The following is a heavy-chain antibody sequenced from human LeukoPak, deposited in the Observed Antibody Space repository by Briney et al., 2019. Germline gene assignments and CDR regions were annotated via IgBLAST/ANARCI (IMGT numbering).Heavy chain of an antibody. D-gene: IGHD6-13*01. CDR1: GGSISSSSCY. CDR2: VCYSGST. J-gene: IGHJ4*02. Sequence: PSETLSLTCTVSGGSISSSSCYWDWVRQPPGTGLEWIGSVCYSGSTYYNPSLMSRVTIPVDTSKNQFSLRLNSMPAADTAVYYCARRGRGAADGTKSIDYWGQGPLVTVSS. CDR3: ARRGRGAADGTKSIDY. V-gene: IGHV4-39*01.